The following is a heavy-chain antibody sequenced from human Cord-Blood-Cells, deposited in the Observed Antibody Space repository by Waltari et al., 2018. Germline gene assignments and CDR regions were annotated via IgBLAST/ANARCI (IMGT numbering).Heavy chain of an antibody. J-gene: IGHJ4*02. Sequence: QVQLQQSGPGLVKPSQTLSLTCAISGDSVSSNSAAWNWIRQSPSRGLEWLGTKYKRSMWYNDSAVSVKSRITINPDISKIQVSLKVNYVTPEDTAVYYCARDQWNFDYWGQGTLVTVAS. V-gene: IGHV6-1*01. CDR3: ARDQWNFDY. CDR1: GDSVSSNSAA. CDR2: KYKRSMWYN. D-gene: IGHD6-19*01.